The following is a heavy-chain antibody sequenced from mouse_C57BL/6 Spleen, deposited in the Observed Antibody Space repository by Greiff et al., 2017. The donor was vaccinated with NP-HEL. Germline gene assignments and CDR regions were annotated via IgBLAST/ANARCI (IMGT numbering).Heavy chain of an antibody. V-gene: IGHV1-54*01. CDR2: INPGSGGT. J-gene: IGHJ2*01. Sequence: QVQLQQSGAELVRPGTSVKVSCKASGYAFTNYLIEWVKQRPGQGLEWIGVINPGSGGTNYNEKFKGKATLTADKSSSTAYMQLSSLTSEDSAVYFCARSPSSDYWGQGTTLTVSS. CDR1: GYAFTNYL. CDR3: ARSPSSDY.